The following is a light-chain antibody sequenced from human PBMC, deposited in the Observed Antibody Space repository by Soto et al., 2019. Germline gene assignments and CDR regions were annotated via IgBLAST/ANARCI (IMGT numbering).Light chain of an antibody. V-gene: IGKV1-5*01. CDR1: QSISSW. J-gene: IGKJ1*01. Sequence: DIQMTQSPSTLSASVGDRVTITCRASQSISSWLAWYQQKPGKAPKLLIYDACSLESGVPSRFSGSGSGTEFTLTISSLQPDDFATYYCQQYNSEPWTFGQGNKMEIK. CDR3: QQYNSEPWT. CDR2: DAC.